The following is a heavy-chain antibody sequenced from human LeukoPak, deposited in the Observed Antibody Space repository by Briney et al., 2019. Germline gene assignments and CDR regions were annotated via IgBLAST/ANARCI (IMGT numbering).Heavy chain of an antibody. CDR1: GGSISSYY. CDR2: IYYSGST. V-gene: IGHV4-59*01. CDR3: ARGGYYGSGNDFRFDP. J-gene: IGHJ5*02. D-gene: IGHD3-10*01. Sequence: SETLSLTCTVSGGSISSYYWSWIRQPPGKGLEWIGYIYYSGSTNYKPSLKSRVTITVDTSKNQFSLKLSSVTAADTAVYYCARGGYYGSGNDFRFDPWGQGTLVTVSS.